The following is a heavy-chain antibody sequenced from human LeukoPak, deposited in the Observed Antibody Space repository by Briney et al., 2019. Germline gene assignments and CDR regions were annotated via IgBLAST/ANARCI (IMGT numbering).Heavy chain of an antibody. Sequence: PSETLSLTCTVSGGSISNYYWSWIRQPPGEGLEWIGFISYTGSTNYNPSLKSRVTVSVDTSKNQFSLKVAPVTAADTAVYYCARTIKSGNYYWFDPWGQGTLVTVSS. J-gene: IGHJ5*02. CDR3: ARTIKSGNYYWFDP. CDR1: GGSISNYY. V-gene: IGHV4-59*01. D-gene: IGHD1-26*01. CDR2: ISYTGST.